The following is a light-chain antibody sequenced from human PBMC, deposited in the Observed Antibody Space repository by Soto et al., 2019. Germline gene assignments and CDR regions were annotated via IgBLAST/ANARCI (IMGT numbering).Light chain of an antibody. CDR2: EVS. V-gene: IGLV2-14*01. J-gene: IGLJ2*01. CDR3: SSYTTSSTVV. CDR1: SRDVGGYDY. Sequence: QSALTQPASVSGSPGQSITISCTGTSRDVGGYDYVSWYQHHPGKAPKLMIYEVSNWPSGVSNRFSGSKSGNTASLTISGLQAEDEADYYCSSYTTSSTVVFGGGTKLTVL.